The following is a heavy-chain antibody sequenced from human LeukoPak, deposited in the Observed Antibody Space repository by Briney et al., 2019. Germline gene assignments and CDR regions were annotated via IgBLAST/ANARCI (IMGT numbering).Heavy chain of an antibody. Sequence: SETLSLTCTVSGGSISSSSYYWGWLRQPPGKGLEWIGSIYYSGSTYYNPSLKSRVTISVDTSKNQFSLKLSSVTAADTAVYYCARRGYSSGWYRYYFDYWGQGTLVTVSS. CDR2: IYYSGST. CDR3: ARRGYSSGWYRYYFDY. CDR1: GGSISSSSYY. V-gene: IGHV4-39*01. J-gene: IGHJ4*02. D-gene: IGHD6-19*01.